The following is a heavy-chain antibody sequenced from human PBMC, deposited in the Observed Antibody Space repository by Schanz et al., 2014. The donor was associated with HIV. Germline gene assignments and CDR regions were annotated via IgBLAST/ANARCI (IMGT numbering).Heavy chain of an antibody. J-gene: IGHJ6*02. Sequence: QEQLVESGGGVVQPGKSLRLSCAASGFTFRNFGMHWVRQAPGKGLEWVAVVSYDGSNEYYADSVKGRFTISRDNSKNTLYLQMNSLRAEDTAVYYCAKGSSLWSFYYDMDVWGQGTTVTVSS. CDR2: VSYDGSNE. CDR1: GFTFRNFG. CDR3: AKGSSLWSFYYDMDV. V-gene: IGHV3-30*18. D-gene: IGHD3-10*01.